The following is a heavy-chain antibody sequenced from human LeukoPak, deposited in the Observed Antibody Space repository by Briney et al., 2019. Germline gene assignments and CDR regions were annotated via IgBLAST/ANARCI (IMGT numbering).Heavy chain of an antibody. CDR3: ARVTSGAKITNFYYYHMDV. CDR1: GFTFSTYS. V-gene: IGHV3-64*01. CDR2: INSNGGST. Sequence: PGGSLRLSCAASGFTFSTYSMQWVRQTPGKGLEYVSAINSNGGSTNYANSVKGRFTISRDNSRNTLYLQMGSLRAEDMAVYYCARVTSGAKITNFYYYHMDVWGKGTTVTVSS. J-gene: IGHJ6*03. D-gene: IGHD5-12*01.